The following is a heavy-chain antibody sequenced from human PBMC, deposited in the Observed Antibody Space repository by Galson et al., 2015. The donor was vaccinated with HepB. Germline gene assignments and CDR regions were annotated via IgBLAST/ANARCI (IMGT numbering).Heavy chain of an antibody. CDR3: ARSLQVRGVDY. Sequence: SLRLSCAASGFTFSSYSMNWVRQAPGKGLEWVSYISSSSSTIYYADSVKGRFTISRDNAKNSLYLQMNSLRAEDTAVYYCARSLQVRGVDYWGQGTLVTVSS. CDR1: GFTFSSYS. D-gene: IGHD3-10*01. J-gene: IGHJ4*02. V-gene: IGHV3-48*04. CDR2: ISSSSSTI.